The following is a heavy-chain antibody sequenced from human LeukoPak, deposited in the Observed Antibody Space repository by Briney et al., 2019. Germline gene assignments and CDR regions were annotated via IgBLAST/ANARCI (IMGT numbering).Heavy chain of an antibody. J-gene: IGHJ6*03. CDR3: ARDREGGGIAAGAAYYYYYMDV. V-gene: IGHV1-2*02. CDR1: GYTSTGYY. Sequence: ASVKVSCKASGYTSTGYYMHWVRQAPGQGLEWMGWINPNSGGTNYAQKFQGRVTMTRDTSISTAYMELSRLRSDDTAVYYCARDREGGGIAAGAAYYYYYMDVWGKGTTVTVSS. D-gene: IGHD6-13*01. CDR2: INPNSGGT.